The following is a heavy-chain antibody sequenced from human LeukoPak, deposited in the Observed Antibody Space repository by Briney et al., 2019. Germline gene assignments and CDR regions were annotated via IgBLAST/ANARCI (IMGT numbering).Heavy chain of an antibody. CDR2: TSHRDSP. D-gene: IGHD3-9*01. CDR3: ARGLSDSFGFDY. J-gene: IGHJ4*02. V-gene: IGHV4-38-2*02. Sequence: AETLSLTCSVSGLSITRLYYWGWIRQSPGKGLEWIGGTSHRDSPYYNPSVESRVSMSIDTSKDQFSLNLNSVTAADTAVYYCARGLSDSFGFDYWGRGTLVTVSS. CDR1: GLSITRLYY.